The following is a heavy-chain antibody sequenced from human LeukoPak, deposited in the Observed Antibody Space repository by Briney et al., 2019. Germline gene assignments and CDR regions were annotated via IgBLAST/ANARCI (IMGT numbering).Heavy chain of an antibody. V-gene: IGHV3-30*04. Sequence: GGSLRLSCAASGFTFSSYAMHWVRQAPGKGLEWVAVISYDGSNKYYADSVKGRFTISRDNSKNALYLQMNSLRAEDTAVYYCAREYYGSGSYYTGEVDYWGQGTLVTVSS. J-gene: IGHJ4*02. CDR1: GFTFSSYA. CDR2: ISYDGSNK. CDR3: AREYYGSGSYYTGEVDY. D-gene: IGHD3-10*01.